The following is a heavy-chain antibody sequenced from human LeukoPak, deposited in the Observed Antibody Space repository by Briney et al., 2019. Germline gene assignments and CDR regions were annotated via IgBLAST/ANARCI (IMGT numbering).Heavy chain of an antibody. CDR1: GGSISSSSYY. Sequence: PSETLSLTCTVSGGSISSSSYYWGWIRQPPGKGLEWIGSIYYSGSMYYNPSLKSRVTISVDTSKNQFSLKLSSVTAADTAVYYCARRIAAAEFFDYWGQGTLVTVSS. CDR2: IYYSGSM. CDR3: ARRIAAAEFFDY. D-gene: IGHD6-13*01. J-gene: IGHJ4*02. V-gene: IGHV4-39*01.